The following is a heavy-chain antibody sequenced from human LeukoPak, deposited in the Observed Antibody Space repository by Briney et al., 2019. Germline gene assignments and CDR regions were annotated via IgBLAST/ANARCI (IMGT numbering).Heavy chain of an antibody. D-gene: IGHD2-2*01. Sequence: GGSLRLSCAASGFTFSSYAMSWVRQAPGKGLEWVSAISGSGGSTYYADSVKGRSTISRDNSKNTLYLQMNSLRAEDTAVYYCAKAAGRGTSFYMDVWGKGTTVIVSS. CDR1: GFTFSSYA. J-gene: IGHJ6*03. CDR2: ISGSGGST. CDR3: AKAAGRGTSFYMDV. V-gene: IGHV3-23*01.